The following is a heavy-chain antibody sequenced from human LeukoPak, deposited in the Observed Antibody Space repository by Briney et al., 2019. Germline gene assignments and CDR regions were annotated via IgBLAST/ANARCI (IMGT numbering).Heavy chain of an antibody. CDR2: IYPRDSDT. D-gene: IGHD3-3*01. CDR3: AKNGGGPVSDFAY. Sequence: PGESLKISCKGSGYNFASYWIGWVRQMPGKGLEWMGIIYPRDSDTIYSPYFPGQVNLRVDKSLSTAFLELSSLKASDTAMYYCAKNGGGPVSDFAYWGQGTQVTVSS. CDR1: GYNFASYW. V-gene: IGHV5-51*01. J-gene: IGHJ4*02.